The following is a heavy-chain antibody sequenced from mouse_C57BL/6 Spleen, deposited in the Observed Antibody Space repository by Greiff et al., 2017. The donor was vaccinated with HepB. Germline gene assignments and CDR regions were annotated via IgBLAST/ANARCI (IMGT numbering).Heavy chain of an antibody. CDR1: GFTFSDYG. J-gene: IGHJ4*01. CDR2: ISSGSSTI. Sequence: DVKLVESGGGLVKPGGSLKLSCAASGFTFSDYGMHWVRQAPEKGLEWVAYISSGSSTIYYADTVKGRFTISRDNAKNTLFLQMTSLRSEDTAMYYCARNTMITTGAMDYWGQGTSVTVPS. V-gene: IGHV5-17*01. CDR3: ARNTMITTGAMDY. D-gene: IGHD2-4*01.